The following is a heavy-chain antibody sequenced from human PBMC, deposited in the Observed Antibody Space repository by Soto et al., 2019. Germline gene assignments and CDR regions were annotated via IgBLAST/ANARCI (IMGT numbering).Heavy chain of an antibody. Sequence: EVHLSESGGGLGQPGGSLRLSCAASGFSFSNYAMTWVRQSPGKGLEWVSSVSGAGGLKYYADSVQGRFTISRDNSKNTLYHQMNNLRDEDTALYYCAREVGAPSGWLDPWGHGTQVTVSS. CDR3: AREVGAPSGWLDP. J-gene: IGHJ5*02. CDR2: VSGAGGLK. CDR1: GFSFSNYA. D-gene: IGHD1-26*01. V-gene: IGHV3-23*01.